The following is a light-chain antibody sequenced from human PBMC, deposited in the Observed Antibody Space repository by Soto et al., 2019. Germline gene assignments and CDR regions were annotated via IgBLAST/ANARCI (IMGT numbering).Light chain of an antibody. CDR2: GAS. CDR3: QQYGSSGT. CDR1: QSVSNNY. J-gene: IGKJ1*01. V-gene: IGKV3-20*01. Sequence: ILLTQSPGTLSLSAGERATLSCRASQSVSNNYLAWYQQKPGHAPSLRIYGASNRATGIPDKLSGSGSGTDFTLTISRLEPEDFAVYYCQQYGSSGTFGQGTKVDIK.